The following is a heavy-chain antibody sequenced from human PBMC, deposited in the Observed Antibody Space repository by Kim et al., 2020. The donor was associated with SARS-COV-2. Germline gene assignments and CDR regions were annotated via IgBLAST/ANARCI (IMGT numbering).Heavy chain of an antibody. Sequence: RVTISVDTSKNQFSLKLSSVTAADTAVYYCARERVSSGWYGDYYYYGMDVWGQGTTVTVSS. J-gene: IGHJ6*02. V-gene: IGHV4-59*01. CDR3: ARERVSSGWYGDYYYYGMDV. D-gene: IGHD6-19*01.